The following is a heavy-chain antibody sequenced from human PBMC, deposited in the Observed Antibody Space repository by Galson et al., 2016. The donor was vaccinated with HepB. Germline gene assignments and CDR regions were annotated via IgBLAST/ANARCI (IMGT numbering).Heavy chain of an antibody. CDR2: IYYNGHT. V-gene: IGHV4-59*01. Sequence: SETLSLTCAVSGVSISSYYWSWIRQPPEKGLEWIGYIYYNGHTKTNSSLKSRVTLSVDTSTNHFSLNLTSVTAADTAVYYCARDRGNLGSDLWGRGTRVTVSS. CDR3: ARDRGNLGSDL. J-gene: IGHJ2*01. CDR1: GVSISSYY. D-gene: IGHD4-23*01.